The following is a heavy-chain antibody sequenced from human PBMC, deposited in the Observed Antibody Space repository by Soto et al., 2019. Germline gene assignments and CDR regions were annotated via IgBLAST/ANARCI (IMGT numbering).Heavy chain of an antibody. CDR2: ISYDGSNK. V-gene: IGHV3-30*18. CDR3: AKDYYGSGSYFWYYYYYYGMDV. CDR1: GFTFSSYG. Sequence: GGSLRLSCAASGFTFSSYGMHWVRQAPGKGLEWVAVISYDGSNKYYADSVKGRFTISRDNSKNTLYLQMNSLRAEDTAVYYCAKDYYGSGSYFWYYYYYYGMDVWGQGTTVTVSS. D-gene: IGHD3-10*01. J-gene: IGHJ6*02.